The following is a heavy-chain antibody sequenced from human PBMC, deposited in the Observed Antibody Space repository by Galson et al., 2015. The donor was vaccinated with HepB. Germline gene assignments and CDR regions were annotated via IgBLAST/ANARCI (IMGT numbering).Heavy chain of an antibody. V-gene: IGHV3-30*02. CDR3: AKDYYGSGKSLYYYYYGMDV. CDR2: IRYDGSNK. CDR1: GFTFSSYG. Sequence: SLRLSCAASGFTFSSYGMHWVRQAPGKGLEWVAFIRYDGSNKYYADSVKGRFTISRDNSKNTLYLQMNSLRAEDTAVYYCAKDYYGSGKSLYYYYYGMDVWGQGTTVTVSS. J-gene: IGHJ6*02. D-gene: IGHD3-10*01.